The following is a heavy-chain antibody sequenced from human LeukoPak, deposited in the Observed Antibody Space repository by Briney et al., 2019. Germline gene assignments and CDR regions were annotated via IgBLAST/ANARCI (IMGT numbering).Heavy chain of an antibody. Sequence: PGGSLRLSCAASGFTFSSYTMNWVRQAPGKGLEWVSSITSSSIYIYYADSVKGRFTISRDNAKNSLYLQMNSLRAEDTAVYYCARTYYYDSSGPKYYFDYWGQGTLVTVSS. D-gene: IGHD3-22*01. CDR1: GFTFSSYT. CDR2: ITSSSIYI. J-gene: IGHJ4*02. V-gene: IGHV3-21*01. CDR3: ARTYYYDSSGPKYYFDY.